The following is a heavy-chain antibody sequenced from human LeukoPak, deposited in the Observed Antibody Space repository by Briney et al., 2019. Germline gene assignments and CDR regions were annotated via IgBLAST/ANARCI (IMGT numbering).Heavy chain of an antibody. J-gene: IGHJ6*03. D-gene: IGHD1-14*01. CDR3: ARSSGRSPNREYMDV. CDR1: GGSISSSNW. CDR2: IYHSGST. Sequence: SETLSLTCAVSGGSISSSNWWSWVRQPPGKGLEWIGEIYHSGSTNYNPSLKSRVTISVDKSKNQFSLKLSSVTAADTAVYYCARSSGRSPNREYMDVWGKGTTVTVSS. V-gene: IGHV4-4*02.